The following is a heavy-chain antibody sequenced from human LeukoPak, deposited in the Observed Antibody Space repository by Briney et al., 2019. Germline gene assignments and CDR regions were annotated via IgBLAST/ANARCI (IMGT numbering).Heavy chain of an antibody. CDR3: AKGGSSTSRRNYYYYGMDV. CDR1: GFTFSSYA. V-gene: IGHV3-23*01. CDR2: ISGSGGST. J-gene: IGHJ6*04. Sequence: GGSLRLSCAASGFTFSSYAMSWVRQAPGKGLEWVSAISGSGGSTYYADSVKGRFTISRDNSKNTLYLQMNSLRAEDTAVYYCAKGGSSTSRRNYYYYGMDVWGKGTTVTVSS. D-gene: IGHD2-2*01.